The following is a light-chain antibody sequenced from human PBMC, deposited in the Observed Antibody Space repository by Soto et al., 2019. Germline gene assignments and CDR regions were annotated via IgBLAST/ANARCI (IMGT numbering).Light chain of an antibody. CDR3: QQYGSSPTT. V-gene: IGKV3-20*01. J-gene: IGKJ1*01. Sequence: TQSPGTLSLSPGERATLSCRAGQSVRSSYLAWYQQKPGQAPRLLIYGASSRATGIPDRFSGSGSGTDFTLTISRLEPEDFAVYYCQQYGSSPTTFGQGTKVDIK. CDR1: QSVRSSY. CDR2: GAS.